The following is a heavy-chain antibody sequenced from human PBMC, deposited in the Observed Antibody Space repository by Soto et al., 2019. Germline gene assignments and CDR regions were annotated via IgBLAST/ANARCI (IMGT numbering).Heavy chain of an antibody. CDR1: GYSFPNYW. CDR2: IYPGDSDT. J-gene: IGHJ4*02. CDR3: AVGIRSLAEAGCQLAH. D-gene: IGHD6-19*01. V-gene: IGHV5-51*01. Sequence: GESLKISCMGSGYSFPNYWIAWVRQMPGKGLEWMGIIYPGDSDTRYGPSFEGQVTISADKSSSTAYLQWSSLKASDTAMYYCAVGIRSLAEAGCQLAHWGQATPVTVSS.